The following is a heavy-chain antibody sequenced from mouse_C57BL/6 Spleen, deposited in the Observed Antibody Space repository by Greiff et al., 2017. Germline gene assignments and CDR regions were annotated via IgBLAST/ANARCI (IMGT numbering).Heavy chain of an antibody. Sequence: VQLQQPGAELVKPGASVKMSCKASGYTFTSYWITWVKQRPGQGLEWIGDIYPGSGSTNYNEKFKSKATLTVDTSSSTAYMQRSSLTSEDSAVYYCARAPYYGNHYYAMDYWGQGTSVTVSS. D-gene: IGHD2-10*01. CDR1: GYTFTSYW. CDR3: ARAPYYGNHYYAMDY. CDR2: IYPGSGST. J-gene: IGHJ4*01. V-gene: IGHV1-55*01.